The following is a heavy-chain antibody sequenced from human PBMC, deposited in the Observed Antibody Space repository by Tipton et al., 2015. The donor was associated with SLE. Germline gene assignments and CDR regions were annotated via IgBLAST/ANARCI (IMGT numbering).Heavy chain of an antibody. D-gene: IGHD4-11*01. V-gene: IGHV3-9*01. CDR2: ISWNRGSI. CDR3: AKDMLTTDYYYYMDV. Sequence: SLRLSCAASGFTFDDYAMHWVRQAPGKGLEWVSGISWNRGSIGYADSVKGRFTISRDNAKNSLYLQMNSLRAEDTALYYCAKDMLTTDYYYYMDVWGKGTTVTVSS. CDR1: GFTFDDYA. J-gene: IGHJ6*03.